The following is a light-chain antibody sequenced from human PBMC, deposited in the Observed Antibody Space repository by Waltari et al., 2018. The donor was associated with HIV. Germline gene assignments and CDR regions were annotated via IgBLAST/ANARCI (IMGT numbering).Light chain of an antibody. Sequence: QSALTQPRSVSGSPGQSVTISCTGTSSDDGSYDSVSWYQQCPGKAPKLIIYDVTQRPSGVPDRFSGSKSGNTASLTISGLQAEDEADYFCCSFAGSYTFNVFGTGTSVTVL. V-gene: IGLV2-11*01. CDR2: DVT. CDR1: SSDDGSYDS. J-gene: IGLJ1*01. CDR3: CSFAGSYTFNV.